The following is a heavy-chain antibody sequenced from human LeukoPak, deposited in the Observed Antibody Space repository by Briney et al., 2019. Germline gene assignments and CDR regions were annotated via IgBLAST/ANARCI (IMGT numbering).Heavy chain of an antibody. Sequence: GGSLRLSCAASGSTFSSYEVNWVRQAPGKGLEWISYISASGTLTHYADSVGGRFTISRDNAKNSLYLQMHSLRGEDTAVYYCARDGTPVYSSGWVYMDVWGKGTTVTISS. V-gene: IGHV3-48*03. D-gene: IGHD6-25*01. CDR3: ARDGTPVYSSGWVYMDV. CDR2: ISASGTLT. CDR1: GSTFSSYE. J-gene: IGHJ6*04.